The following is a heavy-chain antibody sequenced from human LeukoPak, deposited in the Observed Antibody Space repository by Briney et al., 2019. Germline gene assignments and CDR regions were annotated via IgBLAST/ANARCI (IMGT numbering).Heavy chain of an antibody. CDR1: GFTFSIYA. CDR2: ISGSGGST. Sequence: PGGSLRLSCAASGFTFSIYAMSWVRQAPGKGLEWVSAISGSGGSTYYADSVKGRFTISRDNSKNTLYLQMNSLRAEDTAVYYCASLNWGFWYFDLWGRGTLVTVSS. V-gene: IGHV3-23*01. J-gene: IGHJ2*01. CDR3: ASLNWGFWYFDL. D-gene: IGHD7-27*01.